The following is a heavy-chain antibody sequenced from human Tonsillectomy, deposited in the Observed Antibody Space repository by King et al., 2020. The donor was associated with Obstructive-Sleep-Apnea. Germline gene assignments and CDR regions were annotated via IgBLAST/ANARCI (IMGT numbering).Heavy chain of an antibody. CDR1: GFTFSIAW. J-gene: IGHJ6*02. Sequence: VQLVESGGGLVKPGGSLRLSCADSGFTFSIAWMSWVRQAPGKGLEWVGRIRSKADGGTTDYAAPVKCRFNILRDDSKTTLYLQMNSLKTDDTAVSFCTTEYILRVPENYGMAVWGQGTTVTVSS. V-gene: IGHV3-15*01. CDR2: IRSKADGGTT. D-gene: IGHD5/OR15-5a*01. CDR3: TTEYILRVPENYGMAV.